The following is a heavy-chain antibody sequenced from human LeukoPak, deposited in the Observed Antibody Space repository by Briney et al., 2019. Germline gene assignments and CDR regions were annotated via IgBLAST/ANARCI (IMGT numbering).Heavy chain of an antibody. CDR3: AKDFRIGYSAHFDY. CDR2: IYENGGTT. CDR1: GFTFRSHA. Sequence: PGGSLRLSSVGSGFTFRSHAMSWVRQAPEKGLEFVSGIYENGGTTYYADSVKGRFSISRDNSKNTLYLQMDSLRGEDTAVYYCAKDFRIGYSAHFDYWGQGALVTVSS. D-gene: IGHD2-21*01. J-gene: IGHJ4*02. V-gene: IGHV3-23*01.